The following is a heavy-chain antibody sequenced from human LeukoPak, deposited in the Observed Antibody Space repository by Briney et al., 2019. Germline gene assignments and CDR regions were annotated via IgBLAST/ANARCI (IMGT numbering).Heavy chain of an antibody. V-gene: IGHV1-8*01. CDR3: ARAYYDTSAYPGY. Sequence: ASVKVSCKASGYTFTSYDINWVREATGQGLEWMGWMNPNSGNTGYAQKFQGRVTMTRNTSISTAYMELSSLGSEDTAVYYCARAYYDTSAYPGYWGQGTLVTVSS. CDR1: GYTFTSYD. D-gene: IGHD3-22*01. CDR2: MNPNSGNT. J-gene: IGHJ4*02.